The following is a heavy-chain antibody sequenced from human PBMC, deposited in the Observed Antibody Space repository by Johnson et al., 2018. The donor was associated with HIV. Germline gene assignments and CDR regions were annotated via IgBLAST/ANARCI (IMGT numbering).Heavy chain of an antibody. CDR3: ASGRPDGSGSYYVDAFHF. CDR2: IKTDGSST. J-gene: IGHJ3*01. V-gene: IGHV3-53*01. Sequence: VQLVESGGGLIQPGGSLRLSCAASGFTVSSNYMSWVRQAPGKGLVWVSRIKTDGSSTSYADSVKCRFTISRDTSKNTVFLQMNSLRAEDTAVYYCASGRPDGSGSYYVDAFHFWGQGTMLTVSS. CDR1: GFTVSSNY. D-gene: IGHD3-22*01.